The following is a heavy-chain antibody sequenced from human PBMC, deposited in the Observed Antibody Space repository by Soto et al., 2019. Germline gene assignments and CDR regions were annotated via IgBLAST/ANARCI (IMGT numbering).Heavy chain of an antibody. V-gene: IGHV4-59*08. J-gene: IGHJ5*02. CDR2: IYYSGST. Sequence: PSETLSLTCTVSGGSISSYYWSWIRQPPGKGLEWIGYIYYSGSTNYNPSLKSRVTISVDTSKNQFSLKLSSVTAADTAVYYCARHVVEGGGISPWGQGTLVTVSS. CDR1: GGSISSYY. CDR3: ARHVVEGGGISP. D-gene: IGHD6-13*01.